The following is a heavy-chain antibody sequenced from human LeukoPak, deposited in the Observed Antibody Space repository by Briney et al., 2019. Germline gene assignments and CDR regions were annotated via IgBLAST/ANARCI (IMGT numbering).Heavy chain of an antibody. J-gene: IGHJ4*02. V-gene: IGHV3-48*01. CDR1: GFTVSSNY. CDR2: ISSSSSTI. Sequence: GGSLRLSCAASGFTVSSNYMSWVRQAPGKGLEWVSYISSSSSTIYYADSVKGRFTISRDNAKNSLYLQMNSLRAEDTAVYYCARHSSGWPHWGQGTLVTVSS. D-gene: IGHD6-19*01. CDR3: ARHSSGWPH.